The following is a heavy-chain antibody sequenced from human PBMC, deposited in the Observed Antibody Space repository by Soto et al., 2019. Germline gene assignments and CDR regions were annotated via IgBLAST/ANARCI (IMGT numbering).Heavy chain of an antibody. V-gene: IGHV1-3*01. D-gene: IGHD3-10*01. CDR1: GYTFPSYA. J-gene: IGHJ6*03. Sequence: ASVKVSCKASGYTFPSYAMHWVRQAPGQRLEWMGWINAGNGNTKYSQKFQGRVTITRDTSASTAYMELSSLRSEDTAVYYCARDGVLLWFGEFPDDYYYYYMDVWGKGTTVTVSS. CDR3: ARDGVLLWFGEFPDDYYYYYMDV. CDR2: INAGNGNT.